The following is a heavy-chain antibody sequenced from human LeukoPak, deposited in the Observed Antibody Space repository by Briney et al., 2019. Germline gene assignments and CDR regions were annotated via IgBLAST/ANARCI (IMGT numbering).Heavy chain of an antibody. CDR1: GGSFSGYY. V-gene: IGHV4-59*01. CDR3: ARVGEGSFDM. CDR2: IDYTGST. D-gene: IGHD3-10*01. J-gene: IGHJ3*02. Sequence: KPSETLSLICDVYGGSFSGYYWSWIRQPPGKGLEWIGYIDYTGSTKYNPSLKSRVTISVDTSKNQFSLKMSSVTAADTAVYYCARVGEGSFDMWGQGTMVTVSS.